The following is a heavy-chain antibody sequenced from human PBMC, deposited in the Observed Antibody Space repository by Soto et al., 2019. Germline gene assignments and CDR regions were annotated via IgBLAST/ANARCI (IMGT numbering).Heavy chain of an antibody. CDR2: ISGSGEST. V-gene: IGHV3-23*01. CDR1: GFTFSSFA. D-gene: IGHD3-10*01. Sequence: RVSLRLSCAASGFTFSSFAMSGVRQAPGKGLEWVSSISGSGESTYYADSVKGRISIARDNYKNTLYLQMNSLRAEYTAVYYCAKRREGGYYNFVYWAQGT. J-gene: IGHJ4*02. CDR3: AKRREGGYYNFVY.